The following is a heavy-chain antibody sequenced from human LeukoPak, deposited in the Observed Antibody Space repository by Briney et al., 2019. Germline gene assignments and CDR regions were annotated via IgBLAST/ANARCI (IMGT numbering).Heavy chain of an antibody. CDR2: ISGSGGST. J-gene: IGHJ4*02. CDR3: AKGALDYYDSSGPGDYFDY. CDR1: GFTVSSNY. D-gene: IGHD3-22*01. V-gene: IGHV3-23*01. Sequence: PGGTLRLSCAASGFTVSSNYMSWVRQAPGKGLEWVSAISGSGGSTYYADSAKGRFTISRDNSKNTLYLQMNSLRAEDTAVYYCAKGALDYYDSSGPGDYFDYWGQGTLVTVSS.